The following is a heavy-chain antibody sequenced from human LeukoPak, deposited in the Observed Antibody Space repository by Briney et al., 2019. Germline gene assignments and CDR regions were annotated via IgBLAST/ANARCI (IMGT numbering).Heavy chain of an antibody. CDR1: GYTFMAYG. V-gene: IGHV1-18*01. CDR2: ISAHSGDI. J-gene: IGHJ4*02. Sequence: ASVKVSCKASGYTFMAYGINWVRQAPGQGLQWMGWISAHSGDIKYAQNFQGRVTMTTDTATSTAYMELRNLRSDDTAFYYCARGNGYNIIWPLDFWGQGTLITVSS. D-gene: IGHD6-13*01. CDR3: ARGNGYNIIWPLDF.